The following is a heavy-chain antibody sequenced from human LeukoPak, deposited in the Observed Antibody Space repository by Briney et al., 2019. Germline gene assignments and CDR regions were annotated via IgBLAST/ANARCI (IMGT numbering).Heavy chain of an antibody. V-gene: IGHV4-38-2*02. Sequence: SETLSLTCAVSGYSISSGYYWGWIRQTPGKGLEWIGNIYHSGSAYYNPSLKSRVTMSVDTSKNQFSLKLSSVTATDTAMYYCVKDIYNSDWTALDYWGQGTLVTVSS. CDR3: VKDIYNSDWTALDY. D-gene: IGHD6-19*01. CDR2: IYHSGSA. CDR1: GYSISSGYY. J-gene: IGHJ4*02.